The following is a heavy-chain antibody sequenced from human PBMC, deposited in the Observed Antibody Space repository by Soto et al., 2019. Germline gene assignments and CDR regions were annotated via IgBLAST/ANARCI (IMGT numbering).Heavy chain of an antibody. J-gene: IGHJ4*02. Sequence: ASVKVSCKASGYTFSDYYIHWVRQAPGQGLEWMGWINPNSGGTKYAPKFQGGVTMTRDTSITTTYMELSRLRSGDTAVYYCAREPATAKPEGVDFWGQGTLVTVSS. CDR2: INPNSGGT. CDR3: AREPATAKPEGVDF. D-gene: IGHD1-1*01. V-gene: IGHV1-2*02. CDR1: GYTFSDYY.